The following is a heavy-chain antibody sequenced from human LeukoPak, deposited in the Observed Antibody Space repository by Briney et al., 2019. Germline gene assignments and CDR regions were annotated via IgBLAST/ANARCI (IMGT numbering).Heavy chain of an antibody. J-gene: IGHJ6*02. CDR3: ASVTMIGPYYYGMDV. D-gene: IGHD3-22*01. CDR1: GGSFSGYY. V-gene: IGHV4-34*01. Sequence: SETLSLTCAVYGGSFSGYYWSWIRQPPGKGLEWIGEINHSGSTNYNPSLKSRVTISVDTSKNQFSLKLSSVTAADTAVYYCASVTMIGPYYYGMDVWGQGTTVTVSS. CDR2: INHSGST.